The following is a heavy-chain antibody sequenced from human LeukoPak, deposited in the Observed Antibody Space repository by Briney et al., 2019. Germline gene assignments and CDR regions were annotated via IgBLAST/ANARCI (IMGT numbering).Heavy chain of an antibody. Sequence: GASVKVSCKASGYTFTSYDINWVRQATGQGLEWMGWMNPNSGNTGYAQKFQGRVTITRNTSISTAYMELSSLRSEDTAVYYCARGGATREYYYYYMDVWGKGTTVTVSS. V-gene: IGHV1-8*03. D-gene: IGHD4/OR15-4a*01. CDR2: MNPNSGNT. J-gene: IGHJ6*03. CDR1: GYTFTSYD. CDR3: ARGGATREYYYYYMDV.